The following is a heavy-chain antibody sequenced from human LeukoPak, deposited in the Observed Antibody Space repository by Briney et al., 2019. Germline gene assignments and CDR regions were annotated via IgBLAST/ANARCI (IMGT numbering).Heavy chain of an antibody. CDR3: AKDRRSSGPYNWFDP. V-gene: IGHV3-53*01. CDR1: GFTVSSNS. D-gene: IGHD3-22*01. J-gene: IGHJ5*02. CDR2: IFSST. Sequence: GGSLRLSCTVSGFTVSSNSMSWVRQAPGKGLEWVSFIFSSTHYSDSVKGRFTISRDNSKNTLYLQMNRLRAEDTAIYYCAKDRRSSGPYNWFDPWGQGTLVTVSS.